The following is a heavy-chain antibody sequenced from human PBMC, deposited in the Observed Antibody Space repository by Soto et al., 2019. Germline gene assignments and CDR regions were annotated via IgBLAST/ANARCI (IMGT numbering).Heavy chain of an antibody. D-gene: IGHD2-2*01. V-gene: IGHV4-34*01. CDR2: INHSGST. Sequence: SETLSLTCAVYGGSFSGYYWSWIRQPPGKGLEWIGEINHSGSTNYNPSLKSRVTISVDTSKNQFSLKLSSVTAADTAVYYCARGASSSPPYYFDYWGQGTLVTVSS. J-gene: IGHJ4*02. CDR1: GGSFSGYY. CDR3: ARGASSSPPYYFDY.